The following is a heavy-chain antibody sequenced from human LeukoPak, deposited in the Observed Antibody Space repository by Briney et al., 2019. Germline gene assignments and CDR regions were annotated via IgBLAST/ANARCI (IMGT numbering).Heavy chain of an antibody. V-gene: IGHV3-23*01. CDR1: GFAFSSYA. D-gene: IGHD4-23*01. CDR2: ISGGGGTT. J-gene: IGHJ4*02. CDR3: AKASQDYAGDY. Sequence: GRSLRLSCAASGFAFSSYAMTWVRQAPGKGLDWVSSISGGGGTTNYADSVKGRFTISRDNSKNILHLQMNSLSAEDTAVYYCAKASQDYAGDYWGQGTLVTVSS.